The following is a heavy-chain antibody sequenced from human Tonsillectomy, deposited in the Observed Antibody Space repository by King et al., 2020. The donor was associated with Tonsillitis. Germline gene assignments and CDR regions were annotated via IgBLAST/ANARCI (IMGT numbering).Heavy chain of an antibody. V-gene: IGHV4-34*01. CDR1: GGSFSGYY. CDR2: INHSGST. D-gene: IGHD3-22*01. CDR3: ARKAYYYDSSGYQDAFDI. Sequence: VQLQQWGAGLLKPSETLSLTCAVYGGSFSGYYWSWIRQPPGKGLEWIGEINHSGSTNYNPSLKSRVTVSVDTSKNQFSLKLSSLTAADTAVYYCARKAYYYDSSGYQDAFDIWGQGTMVTVSS. J-gene: IGHJ3*02.